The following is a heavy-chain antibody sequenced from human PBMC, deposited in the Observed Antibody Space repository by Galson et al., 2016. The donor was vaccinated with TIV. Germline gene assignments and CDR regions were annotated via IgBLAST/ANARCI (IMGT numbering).Heavy chain of an antibody. V-gene: IGHV3-23*01. Sequence: SLRLSCAASGFTFNTSSMSWVRQAPGKGLKWVSAINNSGVTTYYADSVKGRFTISRDNAENTLYLQMNSLRAADTAVYYCARTRGDLYYYDSSGYYFPDYWGPGALVTVSS. CDR2: INNSGVTT. CDR3: ARTRGDLYYYDSSGYYFPDY. CDR1: GFTFNTSS. J-gene: IGHJ4*02. D-gene: IGHD3-22*01.